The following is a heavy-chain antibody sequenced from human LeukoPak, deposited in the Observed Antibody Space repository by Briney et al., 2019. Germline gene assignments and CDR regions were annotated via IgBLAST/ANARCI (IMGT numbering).Heavy chain of an antibody. Sequence: GGSLRLSCAASGFTFSTYAMSWVRQAPGKGLVWVSRINSDGSSTSYADSVKGRFTISRDNAKNTLYLQMNSLRAEDTAVYYCARSYSNYEGWFDPWGQGTLVTVSS. CDR1: GFTFSTYA. CDR3: ARSYSNYEGWFDP. V-gene: IGHV3-74*01. J-gene: IGHJ5*02. CDR2: INSDGSST. D-gene: IGHD4-11*01.